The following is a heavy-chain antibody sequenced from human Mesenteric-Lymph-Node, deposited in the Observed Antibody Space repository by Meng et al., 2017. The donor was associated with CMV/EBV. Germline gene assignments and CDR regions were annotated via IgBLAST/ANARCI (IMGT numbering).Heavy chain of an antibody. Sequence: GESLKISCAASGFTFSSYAMSWVRQAPGKGLEWVAFIRYDGSNKYYADSVKGRFTISRDNSKNTLYLQMNGLSAEDSAIYYCARAPSSGWYYFDSWGQGTLVTVSS. CDR2: IRYDGSNK. D-gene: IGHD6-19*01. CDR1: GFTFSSYA. J-gene: IGHJ4*02. V-gene: IGHV3-30*02. CDR3: ARAPSSGWYYFDS.